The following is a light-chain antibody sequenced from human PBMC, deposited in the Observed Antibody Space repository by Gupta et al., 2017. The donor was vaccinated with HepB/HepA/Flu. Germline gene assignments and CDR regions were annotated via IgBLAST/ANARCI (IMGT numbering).Light chain of an antibody. Sequence: NFMLTQPPPASYSPRKTVTISCTRSSGSTSRNYGQWYQQRPGSAPTPVIYDDNQRPSGVPDRFSGSIDGSSNSASLTIAGLQTEDEADDDCQSYDASKPQVFGTGTKVTVL. CDR1: SGSTSRNY. CDR2: DDN. V-gene: IGLV6-57*03. J-gene: IGLJ1*01. CDR3: QSYDASKPQV.